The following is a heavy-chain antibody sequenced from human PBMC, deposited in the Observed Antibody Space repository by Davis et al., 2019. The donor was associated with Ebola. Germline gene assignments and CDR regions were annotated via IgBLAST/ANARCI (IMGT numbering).Heavy chain of an antibody. D-gene: IGHD3-10*01. CDR2: TYYSGST. V-gene: IGHV4-59*01. CDR1: GGSISSFY. CDR3: ARSYGSGIKGREINWFDP. Sequence: MPSETLSLTCTVSGGSISSFYWSWVRQPPGKGLEWIGYTYYSGSTKYNPSLKSRVTISVDTSKNQFSLKLSSVTAADTAVYYCARSYGSGIKGREINWFDPWGQGSLVTVSS. J-gene: IGHJ5*02.